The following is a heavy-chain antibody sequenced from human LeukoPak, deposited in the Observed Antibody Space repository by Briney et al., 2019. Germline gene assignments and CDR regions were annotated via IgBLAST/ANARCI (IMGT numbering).Heavy chain of an antibody. D-gene: IGHD4-17*01. CDR3: ASKYGDYGRLVVY. CDR1: GFTFSSYW. J-gene: IGHJ4*02. CDR2: IEQGGSEK. V-gene: IGHV3-7*01. Sequence: GGSLRLSCAASGFTFSSYWMTWVRQAPGKGLEWVANIEQGGSEKYYVDSVRGRFTISRDNAKNALYLQMNSLRAEDTAVYYCASKYGDYGRLVVYWGQGTLVTVSS.